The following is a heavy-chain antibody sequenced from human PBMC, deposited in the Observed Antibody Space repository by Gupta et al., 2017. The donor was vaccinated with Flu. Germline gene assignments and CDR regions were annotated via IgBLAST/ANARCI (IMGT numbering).Heavy chain of an antibody. Sequence: QVQLQESGPGLVKPSETLSLTCAVSGYSISNGYYWAWIRQPPGKGLEWIGSIYQRGNTLYIPALKSRVTMSVDTAKNQFSLKTKSVTAADTAVYYCARDRSGRYNWFDPGGQGTMVTVYS. J-gene: IGHJ5*02. CDR1: GYSISNGYY. V-gene: IGHV4-38-2*02. CDR2: IYQRGNT. CDR3: ARDRSGRYNWFDP. D-gene: IGHD1-26*01.